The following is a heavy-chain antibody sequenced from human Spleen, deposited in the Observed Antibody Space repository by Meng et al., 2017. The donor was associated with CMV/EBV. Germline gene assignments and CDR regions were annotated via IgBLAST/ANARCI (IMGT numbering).Heavy chain of an antibody. V-gene: IGHV3-30*02. D-gene: IGHD3-10*01. CDR3: AKELGRGYYYGMDV. J-gene: IGHJ6*02. CDR2: IRYDGSDK. Sequence: GESLKISCAASGFTFSTYAMHWVRQAPGKGLEWVSFIRYDGSDKYYADSVKGRFAISRDNSKNTLYLQMNSLRAEDTAVYYCAKELGRGYYYGMDVWSRGTTVTVSS. CDR1: GFTFSTYA.